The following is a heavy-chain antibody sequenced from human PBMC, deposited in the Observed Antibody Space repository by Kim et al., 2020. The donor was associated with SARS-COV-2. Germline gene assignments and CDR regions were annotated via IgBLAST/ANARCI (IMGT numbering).Heavy chain of an antibody. CDR3: TTDYRPNGSGSYREDYYYYGMDV. Sequence: GGSLRLSCAASGFTFSNAWMSWVRQAPGKGLEWVGRIKSKTDGGTTDYAAPVKGRFTISRNDSKNTLYLQMNSLKTEDTAVYYCTTDYRPNGSGSYREDYYYYGMDVWGQGTTVTVSS. CDR1: GFTFSNAW. V-gene: IGHV3-15*01. D-gene: IGHD3-10*01. CDR2: IKSKTDGGTT. J-gene: IGHJ6*02.